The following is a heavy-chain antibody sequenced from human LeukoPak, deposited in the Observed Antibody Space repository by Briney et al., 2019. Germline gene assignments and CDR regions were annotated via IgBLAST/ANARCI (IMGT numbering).Heavy chain of an antibody. J-gene: IGHJ5*02. V-gene: IGHV1-2*02. CDR3: ARELAAAGMYNWFDP. CDR2: INPNTGGT. D-gene: IGHD6-13*01. CDR1: GYTFTDYY. Sequence: ASVKVSCKASGYTFTDYYMHWVRQAPGQGLEWMGWINPNTGGTNYAQKFQGRVTMTTDTSTSTAYMELRSLRSDDTAVYYCARELAAAGMYNWFDPWGQGTLVTVSS.